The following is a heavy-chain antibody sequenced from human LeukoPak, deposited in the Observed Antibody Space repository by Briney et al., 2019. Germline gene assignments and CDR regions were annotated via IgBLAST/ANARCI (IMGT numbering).Heavy chain of an antibody. CDR3: ARGGGGLGY. CDR1: GFTFSSYA. V-gene: IGHV3-23*01. J-gene: IGHJ4*02. Sequence: GGSLRLSCAASGFTFSSYAMSWVRQAPGKGLEWVSAISGSGGSTNYADSVKGRFTISRDNAKNTLYLQMNSLRAEDTAVYYCARGGGGLGYWGQGTLVTVSS. CDR2: ISGSGGST. D-gene: IGHD3-16*01.